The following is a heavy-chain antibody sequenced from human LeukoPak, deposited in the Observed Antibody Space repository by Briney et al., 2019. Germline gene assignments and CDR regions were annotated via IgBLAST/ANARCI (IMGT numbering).Heavy chain of an antibody. Sequence: SETLSLTCTVSGGSISSYYWSWIRQPPGKGLEWIGYIYYSGSTNYNPSLKSRVTISVDTSKNQFSLKLSSVTAADTAVYYCARGPGVVWFGELLRSYYFDYWGQGTLVTVSS. CDR1: GGSISSYY. D-gene: IGHD3-10*01. CDR3: ARGPGVVWFGELLRSYYFDY. J-gene: IGHJ4*02. CDR2: IYYSGST. V-gene: IGHV4-59*01.